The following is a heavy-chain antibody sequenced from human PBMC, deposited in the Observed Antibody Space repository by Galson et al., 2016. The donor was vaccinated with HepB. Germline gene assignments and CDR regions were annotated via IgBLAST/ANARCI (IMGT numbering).Heavy chain of an antibody. Sequence: SLRLSCADSGFIFSDHYMEWVRQAPGKGLEWVGRTKNKANSYTKEYAASVEGRFTISRDDSKNSLYLQMNSLEIEDTAVYYCAVWFGGRSNSWGQGTLVTVSS. J-gene: IGHJ5*02. CDR1: GFIFSDHY. V-gene: IGHV3-72*01. CDR2: TKNKANSYTK. D-gene: IGHD3-10*01. CDR3: AVWFGGRSNS.